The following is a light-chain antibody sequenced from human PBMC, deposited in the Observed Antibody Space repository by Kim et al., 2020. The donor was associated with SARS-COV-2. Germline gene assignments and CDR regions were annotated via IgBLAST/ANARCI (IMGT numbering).Light chain of an antibody. Sequence: DIQMTQSPSSVPASVGDRVTITCRASQDISSWLAWYQQRPGKAPTLLIYAASILQSGVPSRFSGSGSGTDFTLTISSLQPEDFATYYCQQGNSFPRTFGQGTKLEI. CDR1: QDISSW. J-gene: IGKJ2*01. CDR3: QQGNSFPRT. V-gene: IGKV1-12*01. CDR2: AAS.